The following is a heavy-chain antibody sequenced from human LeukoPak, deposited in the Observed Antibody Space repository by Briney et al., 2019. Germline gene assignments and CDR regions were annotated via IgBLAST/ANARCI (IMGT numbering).Heavy chain of an antibody. CDR2: MNPNSGNT. CDR1: GGTFSSYA. V-gene: IGHV1-8*02. D-gene: IGHD3-10*01. Sequence: GASVKVSCKASGGTFSSYAISWVRQAPGQGLEWMGWMNPNSGNTGYAQKFQGRVTMTRNTSISTAYMELSSLRSEDTAVYYCARWEGGVLLRFGEYIRGRFDYWGQGTLVTVSS. J-gene: IGHJ4*02. CDR3: ARWEGGVLLRFGEYIRGRFDY.